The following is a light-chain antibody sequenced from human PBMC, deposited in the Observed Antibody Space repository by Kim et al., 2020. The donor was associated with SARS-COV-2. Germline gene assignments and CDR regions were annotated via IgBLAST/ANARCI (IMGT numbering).Light chain of an antibody. Sequence: DIKMIQSPSSVSASIGDRVTVTCRASQDISNWLAWYQQKPGRAPKLLIYAASSVHGGVPSRFSASGSGTYFTLTITGLQPEDFATYYCQSANSVPPWAFGQGTKVDIK. J-gene: IGKJ1*01. CDR3: QSANSVPPWA. CDR1: QDISNW. V-gene: IGKV1-12*01. CDR2: AAS.